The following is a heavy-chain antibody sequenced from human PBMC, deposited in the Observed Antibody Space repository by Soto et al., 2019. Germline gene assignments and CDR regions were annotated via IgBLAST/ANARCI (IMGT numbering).Heavy chain of an antibody. Sequence: QVQLVQSGAEVKKPGASVKVSCKASGYTFTSYGISWVRQAPGQGLEWMGWISAYNGNTNYAQKLQGKVTMSTDTATSTAYMELRSLRSDESAVYYCARGLLWFGEEYYYYGMDVWGRGTTVTVSS. D-gene: IGHD3-10*01. CDR2: ISAYNGNT. J-gene: IGHJ6*01. CDR1: GYTFTSYG. CDR3: ARGLLWFGEEYYYYGMDV. V-gene: IGHV1-18*01.